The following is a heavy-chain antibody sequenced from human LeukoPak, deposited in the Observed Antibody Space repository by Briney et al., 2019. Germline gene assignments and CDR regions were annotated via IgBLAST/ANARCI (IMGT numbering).Heavy chain of an antibody. Sequence: GGSLRLSCAASGFTFSSNAMSWGRQAPGKGLEWVSAISGSGGSTYYADPVKGRFTISRDNSKNTLYLQMNSLRAEDTAVYYCAKDRYSSGWASYWYFDLWGRGTLVTVSS. D-gene: IGHD6-19*01. V-gene: IGHV3-23*01. CDR2: ISGSGGST. J-gene: IGHJ2*01. CDR1: GFTFSSNA. CDR3: AKDRYSSGWASYWYFDL.